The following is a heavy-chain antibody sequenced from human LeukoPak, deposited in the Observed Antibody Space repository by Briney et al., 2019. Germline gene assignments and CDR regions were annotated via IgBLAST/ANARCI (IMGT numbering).Heavy chain of an antibody. D-gene: IGHD5-24*01. J-gene: IGHJ4*02. CDR3: ARSPGGDGYNFDY. Sequence: SVKVSCKASGGTFSSYAISWVRQAPGQGLEWMGGIITIFGTANYAQKFQGRVTITTDESTSTAYMELSSLRSGDTAVYYCARSPGGDGYNFDYWGQETLVTVSS. V-gene: IGHV1-69*05. CDR1: GGTFSSYA. CDR2: IITIFGTA.